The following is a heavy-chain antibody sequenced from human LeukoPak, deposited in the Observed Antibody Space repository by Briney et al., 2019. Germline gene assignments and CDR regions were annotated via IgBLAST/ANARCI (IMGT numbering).Heavy chain of an antibody. CDR3: ARDKSYGDSEDY. J-gene: IGHJ4*02. Sequence: GGSLILSCAASGFTFNIYWMSWVRQAPGKGLEWVANINQDGSDKYYVDSVKGRFTISRDNAKNSLYLQMNSLRADDTAVYYCARDKSYGDSEDYWGQGTLVTVSS. V-gene: IGHV3-7*05. CDR2: INQDGSDK. D-gene: IGHD2-21*02. CDR1: GFTFNIYW.